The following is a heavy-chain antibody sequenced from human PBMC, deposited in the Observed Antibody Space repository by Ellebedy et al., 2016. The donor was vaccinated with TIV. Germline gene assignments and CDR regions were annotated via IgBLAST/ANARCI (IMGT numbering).Heavy chain of an antibody. CDR2: IYYSGST. CDR3: ARRFNDYSSGWYLVDAFDI. V-gene: IGHV4-59*08. J-gene: IGHJ3*02. CDR1: GGSISSYY. D-gene: IGHD6-19*01. Sequence: MPSETLSLTCTVSGGSISSYYWSWIRQPPGKGLEWIGYIYYSGSTNYNPSLKSRVTISVDTSKNQFSLKLSSVTAADTAVYYCARRFNDYSSGWYLVDAFDIWGQGTMVTVSS.